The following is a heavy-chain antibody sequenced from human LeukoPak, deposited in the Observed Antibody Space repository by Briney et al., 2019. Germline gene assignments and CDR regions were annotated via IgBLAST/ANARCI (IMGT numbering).Heavy chain of an antibody. CDR2: IWYDGSNK. V-gene: IGHV3-33*01. J-gene: IGHJ4*02. Sequence: GGSLRLSCAASEFTFSSYGMHWVRQAPGKGLEWVAVIWYDGSNKYYADSVKGRFTISRDNSKNTLYLQMNSLRAEDTAVYYCASHLETHLAARQCWGQGTLVTVSS. CDR3: ASHLETHLAARQC. CDR1: EFTFSSYG. D-gene: IGHD6-6*01.